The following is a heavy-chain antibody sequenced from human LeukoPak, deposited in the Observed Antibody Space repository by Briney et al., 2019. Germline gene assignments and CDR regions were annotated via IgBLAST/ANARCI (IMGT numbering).Heavy chain of an antibody. CDR1: GGTFSSYA. J-gene: IGHJ4*02. Sequence: SVKVSCKASGGTFSSYAISWVRQAPGQGLDWMGGIIPIFGTANYAQKFQGRVTITADKSTSTAYMELSSLRSEDTAVYYCAYLGLASYYFDYWGQGTLVTVSS. CDR3: AYLGLASYYFDY. V-gene: IGHV1-69*06. CDR2: IIPIFGTA. D-gene: IGHD7-27*01.